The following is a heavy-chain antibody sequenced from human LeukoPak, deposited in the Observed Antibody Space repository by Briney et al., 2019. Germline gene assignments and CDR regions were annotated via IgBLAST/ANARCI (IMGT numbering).Heavy chain of an antibody. V-gene: IGHV3-33*01. J-gene: IGHJ6*02. CDR1: GFTFSSYG. CDR3: ARVSCSGGSCYPYSYYDMDV. CDR2: IWCDGSNK. Sequence: PGGSLRLSCAASGFTFSSYGMHWVRQAPGKGLEWVAIIWCDGSNKYYADSVKGRFTISRDNSKNTLYLQMNSLRAEDTAVYYCARVSCSGGSCYPYSYYDMDVWGQGTTVTVSS. D-gene: IGHD2-15*01.